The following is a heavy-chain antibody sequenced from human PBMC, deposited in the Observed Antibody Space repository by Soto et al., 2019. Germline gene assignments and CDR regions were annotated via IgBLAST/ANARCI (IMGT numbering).Heavy chain of an antibody. D-gene: IGHD2-21*01. CDR2: IYPGDSDT. CDR1: GYSFTSYW. CDR3: ARGFGVTARGIRGDSYPLDY. J-gene: IGHJ4*02. V-gene: IGHV5-51*01. Sequence: GESLKISCKGSGYSFTSYWIGWVRQMPGKGLEWMGIIYPGDSDTRYSPSFQGQVTISADKSISTAYLQWSSLKASDTAMYYCARGFGVTARGIRGDSYPLDYWGQGTLVTVSS.